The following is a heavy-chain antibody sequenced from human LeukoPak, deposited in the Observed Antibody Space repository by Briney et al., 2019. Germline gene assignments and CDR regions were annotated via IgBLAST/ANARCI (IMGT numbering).Heavy chain of an antibody. V-gene: IGHV3-23*01. Sequence: GGSLRLSCAASGFTFSSSAMSWVRQAPGKGLEWVSAISNNGGYTYYADSVKGRFTISRDNSKNTLYLQMNSLRAEDTAVYYCAKDHEIAAADWFDPWGQGTLVTVSS. CDR2: ISNNGGYT. CDR3: AKDHEIAAADWFDP. D-gene: IGHD6-13*01. J-gene: IGHJ5*02. CDR1: GFTFSSSA.